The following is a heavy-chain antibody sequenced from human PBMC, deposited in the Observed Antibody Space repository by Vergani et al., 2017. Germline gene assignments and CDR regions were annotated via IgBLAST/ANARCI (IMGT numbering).Heavy chain of an antibody. CDR1: GMSISNNNYF. CDR3: ASKRGACRAAYCHSYDF. D-gene: IGHD2-15*01. Sequence: QLQLQESGPRLVKPSETLSLTCSLSGMSISNNNYFWGWIRQPPGKGLEWIGSMDYSGCTSYNPSLESRISISFETPKTHFSLRLTSVTAADKAVYYCASKRGACRAAYCHSYDFWGPGTLVGVSS. V-gene: IGHV4-39*01. CDR2: MDYSGCT. J-gene: IGHJ4*02.